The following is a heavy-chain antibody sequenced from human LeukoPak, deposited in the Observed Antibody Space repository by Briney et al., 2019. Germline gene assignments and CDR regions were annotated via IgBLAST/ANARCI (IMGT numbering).Heavy chain of an antibody. CDR2: IYSGGST. V-gene: IGHV3-53*01. CDR1: GFTVSSNY. Sequence: GGSLRLSCAASGFTVSSNYMSWVRQAPGKGLEWVSVIYSGGSTYYADSVKGRFTISRDNSKNTLYLQMNSLRAEDTVVYYCARAPVSRYYYYGMDAWGQGTTVTVSS. D-gene: IGHD6-19*01. J-gene: IGHJ6*02. CDR3: ARAPVSRYYYYGMDA.